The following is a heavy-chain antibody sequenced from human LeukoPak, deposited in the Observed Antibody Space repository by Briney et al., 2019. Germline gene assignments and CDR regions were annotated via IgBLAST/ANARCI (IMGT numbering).Heavy chain of an antibody. D-gene: IGHD5-18*01. CDR1: GGSFSGYY. V-gene: IGHV4-34*01. CDR3: ARPGGGYSYGFFDY. CDR2: INHSGGT. Sequence: TSETLSLTCAVYGGSFSGYYWSWIRQPPGKGLEWIGEINHSGGTNYNPSLKSRVTISVDTSKNQFSLKLSSVTAADTAVYYCARPGGGYSYGFFDYWGQGTLVTVSS. J-gene: IGHJ4*02.